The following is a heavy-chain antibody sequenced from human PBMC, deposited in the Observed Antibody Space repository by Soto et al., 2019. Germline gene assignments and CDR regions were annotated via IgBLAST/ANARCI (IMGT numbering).Heavy chain of an antibody. CDR1: GGTFSSYT. CDR3: ARDGQLGYCSSTSCPVDY. CDR2: IIPILGIA. V-gene: IGHV1-69*08. D-gene: IGHD2-2*01. J-gene: IGHJ4*02. Sequence: QVQLVQSGAEVKKPGSSVKVSCKASGGTFSSYTISWVRQAPGQGLEWMGRIIPILGIANYAQKFQGRVTITADKSMSTAYMELSSLRSEDTAVYYCARDGQLGYCSSTSCPVDYWGQGTLVTVSS.